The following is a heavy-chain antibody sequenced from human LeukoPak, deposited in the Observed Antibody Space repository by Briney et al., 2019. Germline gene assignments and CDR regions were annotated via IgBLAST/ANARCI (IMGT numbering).Heavy chain of an antibody. CDR2: IYYSGST. V-gene: IGHV4-59*01. CDR3: ARLRTGEAGFDY. D-gene: IGHD7-27*01. Sequence: PSETLSLTCTVSGGSISSYYWSWIRQPPGKGLEWIGYIYYSGSTNYNPSLKGRVTISVDTSKNQFSLKLSSVTAADTVVYYCARLRTGEAGFDYWGQGTLVTVSS. J-gene: IGHJ4*02. CDR1: GGSISSYY.